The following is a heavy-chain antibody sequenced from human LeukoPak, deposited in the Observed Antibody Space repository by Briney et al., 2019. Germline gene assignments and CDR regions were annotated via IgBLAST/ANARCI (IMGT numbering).Heavy chain of an antibody. CDR3: ARDLRQSLFQH. J-gene: IGHJ1*01. CDR2: IWYDGSNK. CDR1: GFTFSSYG. Sequence: PGGSLRLSCAASGFTFSSYGMHWVRQAPGKGLEWVAVIWYDGSNKYYADSVKGRFTISRDNSKNTLYLQMNSLRAEDTAVYYCARDLRQSLFQHWGQGTLVTVSS. D-gene: IGHD3-10*01. V-gene: IGHV3-33*01.